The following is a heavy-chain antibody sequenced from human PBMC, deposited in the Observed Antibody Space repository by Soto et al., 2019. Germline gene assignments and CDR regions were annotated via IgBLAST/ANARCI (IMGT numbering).Heavy chain of an antibody. Sequence: SEALSLTCDVYGGSFSGYYCRWIRQPPGKGLEWIGEINHSGSTNYNPSLKSRVTISVDTSKNQFSLKLSSVTAADTAVYYCARVKKRTEWNYYYYYGMDVWGQGTTVTVSS. CDR1: GGSFSGYY. D-gene: IGHD3-3*01. V-gene: IGHV4-34*01. CDR2: INHSGST. CDR3: ARVKKRTEWNYYYYYGMDV. J-gene: IGHJ6*02.